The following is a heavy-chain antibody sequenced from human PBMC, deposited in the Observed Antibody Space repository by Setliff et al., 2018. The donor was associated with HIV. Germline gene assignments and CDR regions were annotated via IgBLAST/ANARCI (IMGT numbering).Heavy chain of an antibody. V-gene: IGHV4-61*10. CDR2: IYYTGST. Sequence: SETLSLTCAVSGDSITSGGYFWSWIRQPAGKGLEWIGDIYYTGSTNFSPSLKSRVTISLDTSKNQFSLKLRSVSAADTAMYYCARGNPDFDILTGYWSHYFHYWGQGRPVTVSS. CDR1: GDSITSGGYF. J-gene: IGHJ4*02. CDR3: ARGNPDFDILTGYWSHYFHY. D-gene: IGHD3-9*01.